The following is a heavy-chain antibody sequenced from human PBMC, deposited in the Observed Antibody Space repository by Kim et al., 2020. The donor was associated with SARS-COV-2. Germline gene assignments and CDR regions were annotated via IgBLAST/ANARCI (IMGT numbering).Heavy chain of an antibody. CDR1: GFTFSSYG. J-gene: IGHJ6*01. D-gene: IGHD4-17*01. V-gene: IGHV3-33*05. CDR2: ISYDGSNK. Sequence: GGSLRLSCAASGFTFSSYGMHWVRQAPGKGLEWVAVISYDGSNKYYADSVKGRFTISRDNSKNTLYLQMNSLRAEDTAVYYCAREKLYGDYVPGGYYYYG. CDR3: AREKLYGDYVPGGYYYYG.